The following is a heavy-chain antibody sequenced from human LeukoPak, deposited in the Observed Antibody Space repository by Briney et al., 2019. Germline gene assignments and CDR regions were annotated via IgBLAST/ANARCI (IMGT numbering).Heavy chain of an antibody. CDR1: GFTVSSNY. Sequence: GGSLRLSCAASGFTVSSNYMSWVRQAPGKGPEWVSVIYNGGTTYYADSVRGRFTTSRHNSENTLNLQMNSLRAEDTAVYYCARVINRGYGSGLDYWGQGALVTVSS. CDR3: ARVINRGYGSGLDY. J-gene: IGHJ4*02. CDR2: IYNGGTT. D-gene: IGHD3-10*01. V-gene: IGHV3-53*01.